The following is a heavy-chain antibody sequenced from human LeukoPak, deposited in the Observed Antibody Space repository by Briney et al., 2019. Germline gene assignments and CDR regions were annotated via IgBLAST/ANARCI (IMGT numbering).Heavy chain of an antibody. D-gene: IGHD1-26*01. CDR1: GFTFRTSG. Sequence: GGTLRLSCAASGFTFRTSGMSWVRQAPGKGLEWVSAISGSGVSTYYADSVKGRFTISRDNAKNSLYLQMNSLRAEDTAVYYCARASGSYYRGIDYWGQGTLVTVSS. CDR2: ISGSGVST. CDR3: ARASGSYYRGIDY. V-gene: IGHV3-23*01. J-gene: IGHJ4*02.